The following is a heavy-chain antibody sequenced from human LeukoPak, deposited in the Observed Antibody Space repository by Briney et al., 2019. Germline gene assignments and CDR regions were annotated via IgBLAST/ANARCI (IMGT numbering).Heavy chain of an antibody. CDR1: GFTFSSYS. CDR2: ISSSTSYI. J-gene: IGHJ4*02. CDR3: ARGITARPPYYFDY. Sequence: PGGSLRLSCAASGFTFSSYSMNWVRHAPGKGLEWVSSISSSTSYIYCADSVKGRFTISRDNAKNSVYLQMNSLRAEDTAVYYCARGITARPPYYFDYWGQGTLVTVSS. V-gene: IGHV3-21*06. D-gene: IGHD3-10*01.